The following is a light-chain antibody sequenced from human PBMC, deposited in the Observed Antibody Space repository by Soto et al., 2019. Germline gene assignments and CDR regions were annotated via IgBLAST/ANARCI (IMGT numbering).Light chain of an antibody. Sequence: EVGLTHCQATLSLSPGELATLSCESIENVRTFVDWYQQKPGQAPRLLIYGASNRATGIPARFSGSGSGKDFTITISNLEPEDFAVYYCQQQSHWPPWTFGQGTKVDIK. J-gene: IGKJ1*01. CDR2: GAS. V-gene: IGKV3-11*01. CDR3: QQQSHWPPWT. CDR1: ENVRTF.